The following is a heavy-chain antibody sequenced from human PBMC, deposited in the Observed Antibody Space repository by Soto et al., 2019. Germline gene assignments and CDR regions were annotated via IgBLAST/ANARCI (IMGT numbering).Heavy chain of an antibody. Sequence: QVQLVQSGAEVKKPGSSVKVSCKASGGTFSSYAISWVRQAPGQGLEWMGGIIPIFGTANYAQKFQGRVTITADKSTSTAYMELSSLRSEATAVYYCARVRGLGYDYVWESYRSRWFDPWGQGTLVTVSS. V-gene: IGHV1-69*06. D-gene: IGHD3-16*02. CDR1: GGTFSSYA. CDR3: ARVRGLGYDYVWESYRSRWFDP. J-gene: IGHJ5*02. CDR2: IIPIFGTA.